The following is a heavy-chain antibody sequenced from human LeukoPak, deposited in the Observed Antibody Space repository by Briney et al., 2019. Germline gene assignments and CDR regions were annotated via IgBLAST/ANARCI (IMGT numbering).Heavy chain of an antibody. Sequence: GGSLRLSCAASGFSFSTYWMTWVRQAPGKGLEWVSSISSSSSYIYYADSVKGRFTISRDNAKNSLYLQMNSLRAEDTAVYYCARAHSSGWFFDYWGQGTLVTVSS. J-gene: IGHJ4*02. CDR2: ISSSSSYI. CDR1: GFSFSTYW. V-gene: IGHV3-21*01. D-gene: IGHD6-19*01. CDR3: ARAHSSGWFFDY.